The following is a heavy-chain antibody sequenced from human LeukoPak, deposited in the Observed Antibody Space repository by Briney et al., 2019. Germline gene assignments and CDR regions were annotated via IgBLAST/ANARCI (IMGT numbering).Heavy chain of an antibody. D-gene: IGHD6-19*01. V-gene: IGHV3-48*03. CDR2: ISSSGSTI. Sequence: PGGSLRLSCAASGFTFSSYEMNWVRQAPGKGLEWVSYISSSGSTIYYADSVKGRFTISRDNAKNTLYLQMNSLRAEDTAVYYCAREFSSGWSYNWFDPWGQGTLVTVSS. J-gene: IGHJ5*02. CDR1: GFTFSSYE. CDR3: AREFSSGWSYNWFDP.